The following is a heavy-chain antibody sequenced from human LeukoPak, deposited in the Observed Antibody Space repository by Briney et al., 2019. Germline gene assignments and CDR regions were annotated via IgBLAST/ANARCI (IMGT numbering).Heavy chain of an antibody. CDR3: ARDLQWFGESHFDY. J-gene: IGHJ4*02. CDR2: IYSGGST. V-gene: IGHV3-66*01. Sequence: GGSLRLSCAASGFTVSSNYMSWVRQAPGKGLEWVSVIYSGGSTYYADSVKGRFTISRDNSKNTLYLQMNSLRAEDTAVYYCARDLQWFGESHFDYWGQGTLVTVSS. D-gene: IGHD3-10*01. CDR1: GFTVSSNY.